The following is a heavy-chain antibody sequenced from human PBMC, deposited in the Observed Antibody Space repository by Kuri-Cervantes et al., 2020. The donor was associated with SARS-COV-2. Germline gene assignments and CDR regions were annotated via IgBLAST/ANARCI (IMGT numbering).Heavy chain of an antibody. CDR3: AQAYIVVVIAMTYNWFDP. CDR1: GYTFTSYG. CDR2: ISAYDGNT. D-gene: IGHD2-21*01. J-gene: IGHJ5*02. Sequence: ASVKVSCKASGYTFTSYGISWVRQAPGQGLEWMGWISAYDGNTNYAQKLQGRVTMTTDTSTSTAYMELRSLRSEDTAVYYCAQAYIVVVIAMTYNWFDPWGQGSLVTVSS. V-gene: IGHV1-18*01.